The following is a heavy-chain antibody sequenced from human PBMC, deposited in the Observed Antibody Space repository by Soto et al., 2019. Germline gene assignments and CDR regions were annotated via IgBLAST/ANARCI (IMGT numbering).Heavy chain of an antibody. V-gene: IGHV4-61*05. Sequence: PSETLSLTWAFAGGSISSGGFPLVWIRQPPGKGLEWIGHIYYSGSTHYNPPLKSRVTISVDTSKTQFSLKLSSVTAADTAVYYCARQWGTDAFDFWGQGTMVTVSS. D-gene: IGHD2-8*01. CDR1: GGSISSGGFP. CDR3: ARQWGTDAFDF. J-gene: IGHJ3*01. CDR2: IYYSGST.